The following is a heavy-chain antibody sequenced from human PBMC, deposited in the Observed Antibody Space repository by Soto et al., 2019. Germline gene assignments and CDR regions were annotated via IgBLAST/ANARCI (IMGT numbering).Heavy chain of an antibody. V-gene: IGHV4-61*01. J-gene: IGHJ5*02. CDR3: ARADGREFDYDDVWGTRGDWFDP. Sequence: QVQLQESGPGLVKPAETLSLTCSVSGASVTSGLYYWTWIRQPPGRGLEWMGFIYDGGGSNYSPSLRGRVTMSVDSSENQFSLNLTSVTAADTAVYYCARADGREFDYDDVWGTRGDWFDPWGQGTLVTVSS. CDR2: IYDGGGS. CDR1: GASVTSGLYY. D-gene: IGHD3-16*01.